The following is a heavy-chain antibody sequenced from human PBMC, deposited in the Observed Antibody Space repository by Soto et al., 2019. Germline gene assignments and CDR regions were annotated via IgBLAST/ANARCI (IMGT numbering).Heavy chain of an antibody. D-gene: IGHD1-26*01. CDR1: GFTFSRYA. J-gene: IGHJ4*02. CDR2: ISGSGDST. CDR3: ARRGSGSYYDY. Sequence: EVQLLESGGGLVQPGGSLRLSCAASGFTFSRYAMRWVRQAPVKGLEWVSDISGSGDSTYYADSVKGRFTISRDNSKNTLYLQMNSLSAEDTAVYYCARRGSGSYYDYWGQGTLVTVSS. V-gene: IGHV3-23*01.